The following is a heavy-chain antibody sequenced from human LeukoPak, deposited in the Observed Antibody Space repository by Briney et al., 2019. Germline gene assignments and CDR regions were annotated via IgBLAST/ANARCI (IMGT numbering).Heavy chain of an antibody. CDR3: ARDLIRVAGAFDY. D-gene: IGHD6-19*01. CDR2: INPNSGGT. V-gene: IGHV1-2*02. J-gene: IGHJ4*02. CDR1: GYTFTGYY. Sequence: ASVKVSCKASGYTFTGYYMHWVRQAPGQGLEWMGWINPNSGGTNYAQKFQGRVTMTRDTSISTAYMELSRLRSDDTAVYYCARDLIRVAGAFDYWGQGTLVTVSS.